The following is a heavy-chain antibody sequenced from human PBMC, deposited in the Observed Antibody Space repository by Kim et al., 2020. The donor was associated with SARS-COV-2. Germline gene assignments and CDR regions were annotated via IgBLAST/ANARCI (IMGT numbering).Heavy chain of an antibody. D-gene: IGHD5-18*01. J-gene: IGHJ4*02. CDR2: T. Sequence: TTNATKLKGRVTMTTDTPTSTAYMELRSLRSDDTAVYYCARNSYGYYFDYWGQGTLVTVSS. CDR3: ARNSYGYYFDY. V-gene: IGHV1-18*01.